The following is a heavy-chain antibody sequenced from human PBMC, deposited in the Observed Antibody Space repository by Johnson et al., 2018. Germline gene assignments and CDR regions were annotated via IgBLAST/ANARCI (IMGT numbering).Heavy chain of an antibody. Sequence: QVQLVESGAEVKKXGSSVKVXCKASGGTFSSYAISWVRQAPGQGLEWMGGIIPIFGTANYAQKFQGRVTITADESTRTAYMELGRLRSEDTAVYYCARDRGVGAPEYFQHWGQGTLVTVSS. V-gene: IGHV1-69*01. CDR2: IIPIFGTA. D-gene: IGHD1-26*01. CDR1: GGTFSSYA. J-gene: IGHJ1*01. CDR3: ARDRGVGAPEYFQH.